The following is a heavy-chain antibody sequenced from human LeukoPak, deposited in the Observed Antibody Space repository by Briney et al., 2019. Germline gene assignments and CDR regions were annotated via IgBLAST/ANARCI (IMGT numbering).Heavy chain of an antibody. CDR2: IQYDRTNE. CDR1: AFTFSSYG. J-gene: IGHJ5*02. CDR3: ARVSAIVGATWGFDP. Sequence: GGSLRLSCAASAFTFSSYGMHWVRQAPGKGLEWVAYIQYDRTNEQYAHSVKGRLRISRDNSNNILYLQMNSLRAEDTAVYYCARVSAIVGATWGFDPWGQGILVTVSS. D-gene: IGHD1-26*01. V-gene: IGHV3-30*02.